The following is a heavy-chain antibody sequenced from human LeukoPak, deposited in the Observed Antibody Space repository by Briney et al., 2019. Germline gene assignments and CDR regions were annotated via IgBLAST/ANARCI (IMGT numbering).Heavy chain of an antibody. CDR1: GFTFSSSA. J-gene: IGHJ5*02. Sequence: GGSLRLSCAASGFTFSSSAMSWVRQAPGEGLEWVSVIYSGGSTYYADSVKGRFTISRDNSKNTLYLQMNSLRAEDTAVYYCARVVAVAVFDPWGQGTLVTVSS. V-gene: IGHV3-53*01. D-gene: IGHD6-19*01. CDR2: IYSGGST. CDR3: ARVVAVAVFDP.